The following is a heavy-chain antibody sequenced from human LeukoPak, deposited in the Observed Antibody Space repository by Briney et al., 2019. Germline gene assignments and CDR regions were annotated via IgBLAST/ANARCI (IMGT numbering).Heavy chain of an antibody. V-gene: IGHV3-7*04. CDR2: IKQDGSLT. CDR3: TRWGGGFDY. Sequence: GGSLRLSCAASGFTFTSFWMSWVRQAPGKGLEWVANIKQDGSLTYYVDSVEGRFTISRDNAQNSLYLQMNTLRAEDTAVYYCTRWGGGFDYWGQGTLVTVSS. J-gene: IGHJ4*02. CDR1: GFTFTSFW. D-gene: IGHD3-16*01.